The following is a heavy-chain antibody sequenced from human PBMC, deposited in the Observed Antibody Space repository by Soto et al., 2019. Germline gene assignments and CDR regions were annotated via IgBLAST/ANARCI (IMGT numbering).Heavy chain of an antibody. CDR2: MYVSGTT. CDR1: GGAISSHF. CDR3: ARDGEYTSGWFSFDY. V-gene: IGHV4-4*07. D-gene: IGHD6-19*01. Sequence: KPSETLSLTCAVSGGAISSHFWAWIRQPAGRGLEWIGRMYVSGTTDYNPYLKSRVSMSIDTSKNQFSLKLRSVTAADTAVYYCARDGEYTSGWFSFDYWGQGTLVTVSS. J-gene: IGHJ4*02.